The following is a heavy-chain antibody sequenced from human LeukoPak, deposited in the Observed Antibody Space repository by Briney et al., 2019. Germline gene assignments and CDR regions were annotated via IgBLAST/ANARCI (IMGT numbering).Heavy chain of an antibody. D-gene: IGHD3-22*01. Sequence: SVKVSCKASGGTFSSYAISWVRQAPGQGLEWMGGIIPIFGTANYAQKFQGRVTITADESTSTAYMELSSLRSEDTAVYYCARDRPAYYYDSSGYIPWGWGQGTLVTVSS. V-gene: IGHV1-69*13. CDR1: GGTFSSYA. J-gene: IGHJ4*02. CDR3: ARDRPAYYYDSSGYIPWG. CDR2: IIPIFGTA.